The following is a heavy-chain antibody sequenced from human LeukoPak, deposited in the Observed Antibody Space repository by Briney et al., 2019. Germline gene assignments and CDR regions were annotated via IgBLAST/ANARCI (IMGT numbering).Heavy chain of an antibody. D-gene: IGHD4-23*01. V-gene: IGHV3-21*01. CDR3: VTDYGGSSGAFDI. CDR1: GFTFTNAW. CDR2: ISSSSSDI. J-gene: IGHJ3*02. Sequence: GGSLRLSCAASGFTFTNAWMTWVRRAPGQGLEWVSSISSSSSDIYYTDSVKGRLTISRDNAKNSLYLQMNSLRAEDTAVYYCVTDYGGSSGAFDIWGQGTMVTVSS.